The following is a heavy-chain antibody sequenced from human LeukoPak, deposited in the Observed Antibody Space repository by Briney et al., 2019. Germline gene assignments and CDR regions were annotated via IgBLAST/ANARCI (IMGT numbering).Heavy chain of an antibody. CDR3: ARKDRLIAARDYYYMDV. D-gene: IGHD6-6*01. V-gene: IGHV1-69*01. J-gene: IGHJ6*03. CDR2: IIPIFGTA. CDR1: GGTFSSYA. Sequence: SVKVSCKASGGTFSSYAISWVRQAPGQGLEWMGGIIPIFGTANCAQKFQGRVTITADESTSTAYMELSSLRSEDTAVYYCARKDRLIAARDYYYMDVWGKGTTVTVSS.